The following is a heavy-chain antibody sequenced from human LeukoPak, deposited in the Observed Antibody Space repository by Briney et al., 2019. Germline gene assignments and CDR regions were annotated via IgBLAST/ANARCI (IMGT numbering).Heavy chain of an antibody. CDR1: GFTFSSYG. CDR3: ATSDGSGSYYNGLPFDY. D-gene: IGHD3-10*01. J-gene: IGHJ4*02. Sequence: GRSLRLSCAASGFTFSSYGMHWVRQAPGKGLEWVAVISYDGSNKYYADSVEGRFTISRDNSKNTLYLQMNSLRAEDTAVYYCATSDGSGSYYNGLPFDYWGQGTLVTVSS. V-gene: IGHV3-30*03. CDR2: ISYDGSNK.